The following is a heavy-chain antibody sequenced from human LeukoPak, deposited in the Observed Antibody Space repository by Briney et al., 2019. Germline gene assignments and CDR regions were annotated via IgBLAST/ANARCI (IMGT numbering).Heavy chain of an antibody. D-gene: IGHD2-2*01. CDR2: IYYSGNT. CDR1: GGSISSGDYY. Sequence: PSETLSLTCTVSGGSISSGDYYWSWNRQPPGKGLEWIGYIYYSGNTFHYNPSLKSRVNISVDTSKNQFSLRLSSVTAVDTAVYYCASTNCSSAGCYGANWFDPWGQGTLVTVSS. J-gene: IGHJ5*02. CDR3: ASTNCSSAGCYGANWFDP. V-gene: IGHV4-30-4*08.